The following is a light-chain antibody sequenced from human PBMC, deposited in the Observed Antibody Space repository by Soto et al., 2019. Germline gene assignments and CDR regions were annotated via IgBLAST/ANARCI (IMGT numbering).Light chain of an antibody. CDR1: QSVSSN. Sequence: EIVMTQSPATLSVSPGERATLSCRASQSVSSNLAWYQQKPGQAPRLLIYGASTRATAIPARFSGSGSGTEFPLIIIRLQSEDIAVYYCQQYYKWPGTFGQGTKLQFQ. CDR2: GAS. CDR3: QQYYKWPGT. J-gene: IGKJ2*01. V-gene: IGKV3-15*01.